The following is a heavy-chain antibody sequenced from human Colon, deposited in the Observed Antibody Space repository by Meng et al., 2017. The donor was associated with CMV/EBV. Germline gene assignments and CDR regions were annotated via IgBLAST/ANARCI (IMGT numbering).Heavy chain of an antibody. CDR3: AREAAGRPLYYFDY. Sequence: QVERREAGPGLLSPSGTLSPTGSVAGGYSRNYYRNGIRQRAGKGLQWIGRIYATGTTNYNPPVKSRVTMAVDTSNNQFSLKLTSVTAADTAVYYCAREAAGRPLYYFDYWGPGILVTVSS. CDR2: IYATGTT. D-gene: IGHD6-6*01. V-gene: IGHV4-4*07. J-gene: IGHJ4*02. CDR1: GGYSRNYY.